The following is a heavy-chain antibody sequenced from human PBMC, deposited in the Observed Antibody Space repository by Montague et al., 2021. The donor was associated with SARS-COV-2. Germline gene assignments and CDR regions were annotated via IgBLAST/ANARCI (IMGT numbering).Heavy chain of an antibody. CDR1: GGSFSGYY. Sequence: SETLSLTCAVYGGSFSGYYWNWIRQPPGKGLEWIGEINHSGSTNYNPSLKSRVTISVDTSNSQFSLKLTSVTAADTAVYYCARGPTNNIGMVATRLDYWGQGTLVTVSS. CDR3: ARGPTNNIGMVATRLDY. CDR2: INHSGST. V-gene: IGHV4-34*01. J-gene: IGHJ4*02. D-gene: IGHD5-12*01.